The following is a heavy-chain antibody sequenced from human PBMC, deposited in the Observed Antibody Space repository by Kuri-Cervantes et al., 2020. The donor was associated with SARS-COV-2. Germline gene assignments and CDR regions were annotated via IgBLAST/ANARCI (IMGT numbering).Heavy chain of an antibody. Sequence: ASVKVSCKASGDTFIGYYMHWVRQAPGQGLEWMGWINPNSGGTNYAQKFQGWVTMTRDTSISTAYMELSRLRSDDTAVYYCARDPGYSSSSVYYYYGMDVWGQGTTVTVSS. D-gene: IGHD6-6*01. CDR3: ARDPGYSSSSVYYYYGMDV. CDR1: GDTFIGYY. CDR2: INPNSGGT. V-gene: IGHV1-2*04. J-gene: IGHJ6*02.